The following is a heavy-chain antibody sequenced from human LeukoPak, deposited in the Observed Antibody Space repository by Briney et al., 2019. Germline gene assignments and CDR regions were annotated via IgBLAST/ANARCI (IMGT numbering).Heavy chain of an antibody. Sequence: SETLSLTCTVSGGSISSYYWSWIRQPPGKGLEWIGYIYYSGSTNYNPSLKSRVTISVDTSKNQFSLKLSSVTAADTAVYYCARERPIAVASYYYYMDVWGKGTTVTVSS. CDR3: ARERPIAVASYYYYMDV. V-gene: IGHV4-59*01. D-gene: IGHD6-19*01. J-gene: IGHJ6*03. CDR1: GGSISSYY. CDR2: IYYSGST.